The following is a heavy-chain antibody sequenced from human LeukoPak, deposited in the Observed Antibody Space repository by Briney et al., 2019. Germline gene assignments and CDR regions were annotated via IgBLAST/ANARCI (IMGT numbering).Heavy chain of an antibody. CDR1: GFTFSKYA. J-gene: IGHJ6*03. V-gene: IGHV3-23*01. CDR2: ISGSGGST. Sequence: GGSLSLSCAASGFTFSKYAMLWVRQAPGKGLAGVSGISGSGGSTYYADSVKGRFTIPRDNPKNPLYPQMNSLRAEHTAVYYCAKGRDYMDVWGKGTTVTVSS. CDR3: AKGRDYMDV.